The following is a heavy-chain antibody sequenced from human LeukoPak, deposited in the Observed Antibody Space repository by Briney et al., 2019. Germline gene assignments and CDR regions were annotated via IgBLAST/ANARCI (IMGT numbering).Heavy chain of an antibody. CDR1: GGSISSGDYY. J-gene: IGHJ6*02. CDR2: IYYSGST. CDR3: ARAVPSYYYAMDV. V-gene: IGHV4-30-4*01. Sequence: SQTLPLTCNVSGGSISSGDYYWSWIRQPPGKGLEWIGYIYYSGSTYYNPSLKSRVSISVDTSKNQSSLRVSSVTGADTAVYYCARAVPSYYYAMDVWGQGTTVTVSS.